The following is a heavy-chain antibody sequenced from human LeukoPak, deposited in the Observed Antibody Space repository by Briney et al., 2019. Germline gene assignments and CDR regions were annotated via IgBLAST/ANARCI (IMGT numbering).Heavy chain of an antibody. D-gene: IGHD4-17*01. Sequence: GGSLRLSCAASGFTFSSYAMSWVRQAPGKGLEWVSSISGGSTTIYYADSVRGRCTISRDNAKNSLYLQMNSLRAEDTAVYYCASGGDYLYYFDYWGQGTLVTVSS. CDR3: ASGGDYLYYFDY. J-gene: IGHJ4*02. V-gene: IGHV3-48*01. CDR2: ISGGSTTI. CDR1: GFTFSSYA.